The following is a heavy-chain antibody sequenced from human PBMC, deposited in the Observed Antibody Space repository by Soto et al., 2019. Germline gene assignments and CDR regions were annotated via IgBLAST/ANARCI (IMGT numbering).Heavy chain of an antibody. CDR1: GGSISSSSYY. CDR2: IYYSGST. Sequence: QLQLQESGPGLVKPSETLSLTCTVSGGSISSSSYYWGWIRQPPGKGLEWIGSIYYSGSTYYNPSLKSRVTISVDTSKNQFSLKLSSVTAADTAVYYCARSRTTVVTLDYWGQGTLFTVSS. V-gene: IGHV4-39*01. D-gene: IGHD4-17*01. J-gene: IGHJ4*02. CDR3: ARSRTTVVTLDY.